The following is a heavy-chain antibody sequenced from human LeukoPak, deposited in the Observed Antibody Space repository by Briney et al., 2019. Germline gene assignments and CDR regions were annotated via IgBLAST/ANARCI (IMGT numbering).Heavy chain of an antibody. J-gene: IGHJ4*02. CDR1: GFTVGSSF. Sequence: GGSLRLSCAASGFTVGSSFMTWVRQAPGKGLQWVSVIFSDGTTYYTDSVKGRLTISRDNSKNTLYLQLNSLRAEDTAVYYCAKTGGPWDWGQGTLVTVSS. CDR3: AKTGGPWD. V-gene: IGHV3-53*01. D-gene: IGHD7-27*01. CDR2: IFSDGTT.